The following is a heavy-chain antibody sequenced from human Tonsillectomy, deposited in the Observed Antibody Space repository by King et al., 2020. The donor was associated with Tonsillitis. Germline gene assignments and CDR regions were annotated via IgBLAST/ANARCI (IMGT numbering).Heavy chain of an antibody. CDR3: AKDMSQDTGTYKIDY. CDR2: VSSSGVTT. CDR1: GFSFSTYA. V-gene: IGHV3-23*04. D-gene: IGHD3-10*01. Sequence: MQLVESGGGLVQPGESLRLSCAASGFSFSTYAMNWVRQTPGMGLEWVSIVSSSGVTTSYADSVKGRFTISRDNSKNTLYLQMNSLRAEDTAVYYCAKDMSQDTGTYKIDYWGHGTLVTVSS. J-gene: IGHJ4*01.